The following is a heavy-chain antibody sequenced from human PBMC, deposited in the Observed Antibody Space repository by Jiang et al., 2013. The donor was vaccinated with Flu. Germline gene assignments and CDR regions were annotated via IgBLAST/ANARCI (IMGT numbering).Heavy chain of an antibody. Sequence: GSGLVKPSQTLSLTCSVSGGSISSGSYYWTWIRQPAGKGLEWIGRISTSGNTNYNPSLKSRVTISVDTSKNQFSLKLNSVTAADTAVYYCATSPXIVVVYLLQFDYVGQGPWSTVSS. J-gene: IGHJ4*03. CDR2: ISTSGNT. CDR1: GGSISSGSYY. CDR3: ATSPXIVVVYLLQFDY. V-gene: IGHV4-61*02. D-gene: IGHD2-15*01.